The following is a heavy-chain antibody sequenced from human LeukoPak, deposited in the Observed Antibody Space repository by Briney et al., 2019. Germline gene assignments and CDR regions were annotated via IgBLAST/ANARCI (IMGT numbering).Heavy chain of an antibody. D-gene: IGHD1-26*01. CDR1: GFNFNSYT. J-gene: IGHJ4*02. V-gene: IGHV3-30*04. CDR2: ISYDGSNK. Sequence: GGSLRLSCAASGFNFNSYTMHWVRQAPGKGLEWVAVISYDGSNKFYADSVKGRFTISRDNSKNTLYLQMNNLRTEDTAVYFCARSWKLLQNFDSWGQGTLVTVSS. CDR3: ARSWKLLQNFDS.